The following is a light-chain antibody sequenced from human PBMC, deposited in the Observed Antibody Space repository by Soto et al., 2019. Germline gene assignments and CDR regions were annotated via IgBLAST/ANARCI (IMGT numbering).Light chain of an antibody. Sequence: QSVLTQPHSVSAAPGPKVTISCSGSSSNIGNNYVSWYQQLPGTAPKLLIYDNNKRPSGIPDRFSGSKSGTSATLGITGLQTGDESDYYCGTWDSSLSVVFGGGTKLPVL. CDR3: GTWDSSLSVV. V-gene: IGLV1-51*01. CDR1: SSNIGNNY. J-gene: IGLJ2*01. CDR2: DNN.